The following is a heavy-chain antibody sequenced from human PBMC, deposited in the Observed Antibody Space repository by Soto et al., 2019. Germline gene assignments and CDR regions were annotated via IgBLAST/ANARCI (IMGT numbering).Heavy chain of an antibody. V-gene: IGHV4-34*01. CDR1: GGSFSGYY. Sequence: QVQLQQWGAGLLKPSETLSLTSAVYGGSFSGYYWTWIRQSPEKGLEWIGEVNHSGTTYYNPSLKTRVTIAVHTPKNQFSLMMSSVTAADTAVYYCARGIGYCSSINCYSSRRLRFDSWGQGTLVTVSS. J-gene: IGHJ4*02. CDR3: ARGIGYCSSINCYSSRRLRFDS. CDR2: VNHSGTT. D-gene: IGHD2-2*01.